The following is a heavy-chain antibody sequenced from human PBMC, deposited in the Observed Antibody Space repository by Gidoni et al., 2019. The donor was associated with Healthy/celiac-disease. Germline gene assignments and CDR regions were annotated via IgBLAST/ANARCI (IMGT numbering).Heavy chain of an antibody. CDR1: GFTFSSYA. V-gene: IGHV3-23*01. CDR3: AKVMVRGVIITGPLLDY. CDR2: IRGSGGST. Sequence: EVQLLESGGGLVQPGGSLRLSCAASGFTFSSYAMSWVRQAPGKGLEWVSAIRGSGGSTYYADSVKGRFTISRYNSKNTLYLQMNSLRAEDTAVYYCAKVMVRGVIITGPLLDYWGQGTLVTVSS. D-gene: IGHD3-10*01. J-gene: IGHJ4*02.